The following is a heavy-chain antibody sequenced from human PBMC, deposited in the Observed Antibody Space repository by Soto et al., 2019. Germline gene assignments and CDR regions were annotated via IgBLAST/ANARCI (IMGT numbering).Heavy chain of an antibody. V-gene: IGHV3-23*01. D-gene: IGHD5-18*01. CDR3: AKVDRGYSYGDYYYYGMDV. CDR2: ISGSGGST. J-gene: IGHJ6*02. Sequence: GGSLRLSCAASGFTFSSYAMSWVRQAPGKGLEWVSAISGSGGSTYYADSVKGRFTISRDNSKNTLYLQMNSLRAEDTAVYYCAKVDRGYSYGDYYYYGMDVWGQGTTVTVSS. CDR1: GFTFSSYA.